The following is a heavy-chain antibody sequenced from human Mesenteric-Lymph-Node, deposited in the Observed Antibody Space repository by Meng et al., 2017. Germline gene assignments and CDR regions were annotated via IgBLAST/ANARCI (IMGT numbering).Heavy chain of an antibody. Sequence: QVQLQASGPGLVRSSEALSLTCTVSGDSVSTNEFWSWRRQSPGKGLELIGYIHYSRSPNYNPSLKSRVTISVDTSKNQFSLKLNSVTAADTAVYYCARMIGSGPFDYWGQGTLVTVSS. CDR3: ARMIGSGPFDY. D-gene: IGHD6-19*01. CDR1: GDSVSTNEF. CDR2: IHYSRSP. J-gene: IGHJ4*02. V-gene: IGHV4-61*01.